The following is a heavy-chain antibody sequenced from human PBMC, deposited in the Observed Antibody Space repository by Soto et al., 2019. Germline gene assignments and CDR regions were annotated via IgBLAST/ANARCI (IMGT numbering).Heavy chain of an antibody. CDR1: GYSFTTYW. J-gene: IGHJ4*02. Sequence: VQLVQSGAEVKEPGESLRISCXASGYSFTTYWISWVRQMPGKGLECMGRIDPTDSYTDYGPSFEGHVTMSFDRSINTAYLEWSSLKASDSAMYYCARLTLTHDSSGYHIFAYRGLGTLVTVSS. D-gene: IGHD3-22*01. CDR2: IDPTDSYT. V-gene: IGHV5-10-1*01. CDR3: ARLTLTHDSSGYHIFAY.